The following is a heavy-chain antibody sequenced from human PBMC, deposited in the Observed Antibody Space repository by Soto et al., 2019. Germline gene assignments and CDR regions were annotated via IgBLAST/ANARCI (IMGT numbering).Heavy chain of an antibody. CDR3: ARSYGSGSYYNALEYLTYYYGMDV. D-gene: IGHD3-10*01. J-gene: IGHJ6*02. V-gene: IGHV3-33*01. Sequence: QVQLVESGGGVVQPGRSLRLSCAASGFTFSSYGMHWVRQAPGKGLEWVAVIWYDGSNKYYADSVKGRFTISRDNSKNTLYLQMISLSAEDTAVYYLARSYGSGSYYNALEYLTYYYGMDVWGQGTTVTVSS. CDR2: IWYDGSNK. CDR1: GFTFSSYG.